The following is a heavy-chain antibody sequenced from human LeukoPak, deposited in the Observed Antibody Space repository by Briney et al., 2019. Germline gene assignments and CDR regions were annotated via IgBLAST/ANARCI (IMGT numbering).Heavy chain of an antibody. V-gene: IGHV4-59*01. CDR3: ARDRGGSYYFDY. CDR2: IYYSGST. CDR1: GGSISSYY. D-gene: IGHD1-26*01. Sequence: SETLSLTCTVSGGSISSYYWSWIRQPPGKGQEWIGYIYYSGSTNYNPSLKSRVTISVDTSKNQFSLKLSSVTAADTAVYYCARDRGGSYYFDYWGQGTLVTVSS. J-gene: IGHJ4*02.